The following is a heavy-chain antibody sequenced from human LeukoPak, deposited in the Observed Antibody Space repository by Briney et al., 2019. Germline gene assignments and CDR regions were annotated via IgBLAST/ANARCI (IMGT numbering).Heavy chain of an antibody. Sequence: GGSLRLSCAASGFTFSDYCMSWIRQAPGKGLEWVSYISSSGSTIYYADFVKGRFTISRDNAKNSLYLQMNSLRAEDTAVYYCARKSYSSSWFAFDIWGQGTMVTVSS. J-gene: IGHJ3*02. D-gene: IGHD6-13*01. CDR3: ARKSYSSSWFAFDI. CDR1: GFTFSDYC. CDR2: ISSSGSTI. V-gene: IGHV3-11*01.